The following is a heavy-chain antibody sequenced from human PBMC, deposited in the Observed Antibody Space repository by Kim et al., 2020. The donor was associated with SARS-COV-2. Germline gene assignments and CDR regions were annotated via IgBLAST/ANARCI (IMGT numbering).Heavy chain of an antibody. CDR2: ISHDGREK. CDR1: GFSFSGYA. J-gene: IGHJ4*02. V-gene: IGHV3-30*04. Sequence: GGSLRLSCAASGFSFSGYAMHWVRRAPGKGLEWVAVISHDGREKFFADSVKGRFTISRDNSNNTLCLQMNSLSAEDTAMYYCARVIPGKEDFDYWGQGTLVTVSS. CDR3: ARVIPGKEDFDY. D-gene: IGHD1-20*01.